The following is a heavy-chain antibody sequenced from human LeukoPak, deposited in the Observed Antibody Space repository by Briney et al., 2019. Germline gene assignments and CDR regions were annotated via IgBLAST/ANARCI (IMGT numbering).Heavy chain of an antibody. CDR1: GYTFTSYG. CDR2: ISAYNGNT. Sequence: ASVKVSCKASGYTFTSYGISWVRQAPGQGLEWMGWISAYNGNTNYAQKLQGRVTMTTDTSTSTAYMELRSLRSDDTAVYYCARRQGGYHDSSGYYYWGQGTLVTVSS. J-gene: IGHJ4*02. D-gene: IGHD3-22*01. V-gene: IGHV1-18*01. CDR3: ARRQGGYHDSSGYYY.